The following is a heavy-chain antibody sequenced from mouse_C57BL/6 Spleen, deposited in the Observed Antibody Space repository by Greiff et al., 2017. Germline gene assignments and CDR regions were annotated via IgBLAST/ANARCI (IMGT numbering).Heavy chain of an antibody. Sequence: EVQLQQSGPELVKPGASVKISCKASGYTFTDYYMNWVKQSHGKSLEWIGDINPNNGGTSYNQKFKGKATLTVDKSSSTAYMELRSLTSEDSAVYYCARYGSHFDYWGQGTTLTVSS. CDR3: ARYGSHFDY. CDR2: INPNNGGT. D-gene: IGHD2-10*02. J-gene: IGHJ2*01. V-gene: IGHV1-26*01. CDR1: GYTFTDYY.